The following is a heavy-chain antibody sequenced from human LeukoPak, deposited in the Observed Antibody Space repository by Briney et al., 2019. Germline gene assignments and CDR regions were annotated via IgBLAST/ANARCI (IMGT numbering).Heavy chain of an antibody. D-gene: IGHD5-12*01. CDR1: GFTFSSYS. Sequence: GGSLRLSCAASGFTFSSYSMNWVRQAPGKGLEWVSSISSSSSYIYYADSVKGRFTISRDNAKNSLYLQMNSLRAEDTAVYYSARDPNYSGYDTPRLKSFDYWGQGTLVTVSS. V-gene: IGHV3-21*01. J-gene: IGHJ4*02. CDR3: ARDPNYSGYDTPRLKSFDY. CDR2: ISSSSSYI.